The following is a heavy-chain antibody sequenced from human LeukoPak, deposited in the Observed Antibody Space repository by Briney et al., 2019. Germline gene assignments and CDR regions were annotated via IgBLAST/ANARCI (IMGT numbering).Heavy chain of an antibody. J-gene: IGHJ5*02. V-gene: IGHV4-34*01. CDR3: ARIAMNWFDP. Sequence: SETLSLTCAVYGGSFSGYYWSWIRQPPGKGLEWIGEINHSGSTNYNPSLKSRVTISVDTSKNQFSLKLSSVTTADTAVYYCARIAMNWFDPWGQGTLVTVSS. CDR1: GGSFSGYY. CDR2: INHSGST.